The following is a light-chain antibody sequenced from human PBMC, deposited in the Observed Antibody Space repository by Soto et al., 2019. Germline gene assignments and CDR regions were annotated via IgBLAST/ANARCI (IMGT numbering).Light chain of an antibody. V-gene: IGKV3-11*01. J-gene: IGKJ4*01. CDR1: QSVSSY. CDR3: QQRRNWKLT. CDR2: DAT. Sequence: EIVLTQSPATLSLSPGERATLSCRASQSVSSYLAWYQQKPGQAPRLLIYDATNRATGIPARFSGSGSGTDFKLTISSLEPEDFAIYYCQQRRNWKLTFGGGTKVEIK.